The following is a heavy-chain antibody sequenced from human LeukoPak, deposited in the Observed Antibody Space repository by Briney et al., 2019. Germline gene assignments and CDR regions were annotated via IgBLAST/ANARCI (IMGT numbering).Heavy chain of an antibody. D-gene: IGHD3-3*01. J-gene: IGHJ4*02. CDR3: ARDFSPPFDY. CDR1: GGSISSSSYY. Sequence: SETLSLTCTVSGGSISSSSYYWGWIRQPPGKGLEWIGSIYYSGSTYYNPSLKSRVTISVDTSKNQFSLKLSSVTAADTAVYYCARDFSPPFDYWGQGTLVTVSS. CDR2: IYYSGST. V-gene: IGHV4-39*07.